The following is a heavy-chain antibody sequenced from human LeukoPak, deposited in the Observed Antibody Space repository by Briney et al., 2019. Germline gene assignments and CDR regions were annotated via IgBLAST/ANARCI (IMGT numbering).Heavy chain of an antibody. D-gene: IGHD3-9*01. J-gene: IGHJ4*02. V-gene: IGHV3-23*01. Sequence: GGSLRLSCAASGFTFSSYAMSWVRQAPGKGLEWVSGIDRNGDSTGYADSVKGRFTISRDNSKNTLYLQMNYVRAEDTAVYYCARDMAHHDMLTGYEVSRFFDYWGQGTLVTVSS. CDR2: IDRNGDST. CDR3: ARDMAHHDMLTGYEVSRFFDY. CDR1: GFTFSSYA.